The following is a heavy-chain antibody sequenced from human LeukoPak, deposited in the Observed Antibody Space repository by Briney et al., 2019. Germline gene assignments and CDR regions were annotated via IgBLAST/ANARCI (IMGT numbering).Heavy chain of an antibody. CDR3: ARPAVPAAIDYYYGMDV. J-gene: IGHJ6*04. CDR2: IDPSDSYT. CDR1: GYSFTSYW. V-gene: IGHV5-10-1*01. D-gene: IGHD2-2*01. Sequence: GESLRISCKGSGYSFTSYWISWVRQMPGKGREWMGRIDPSDSYTNYSSSFEGHVTISADKSISTAYLQWSSLKASDTAMYYCARPAVPAAIDYYYGMDVWGKGTTVTVSS.